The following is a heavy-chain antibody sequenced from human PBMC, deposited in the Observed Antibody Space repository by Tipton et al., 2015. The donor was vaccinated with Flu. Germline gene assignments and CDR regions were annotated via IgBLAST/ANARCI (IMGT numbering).Heavy chain of an antibody. J-gene: IGHJ4*02. CDR1: GGSISSSSYY. V-gene: IGHV4-39*07. CDR2: IYYSGST. D-gene: IGHD5/OR15-5a*01. CDR3: ARDLRLDYFDY. Sequence: TLSLTCTVSGGSISSSSYYWGWIRQPPGKGLEWIGSIYYSGSTYYNPSLKSRVTISVDTSKNQFSLKLSSVTAADTAVYYCARDLRLDYFDYRGQGTLVTVSS.